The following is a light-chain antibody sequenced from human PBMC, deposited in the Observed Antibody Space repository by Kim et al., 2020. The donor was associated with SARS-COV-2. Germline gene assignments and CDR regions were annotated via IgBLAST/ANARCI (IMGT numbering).Light chain of an antibody. CDR1: QSISNW. CDR2: DVS. CDR3: QQYNSFPYT. V-gene: IGKV1-5*01. Sequence: SASVGDRVTITCRASQSISNWLAWYQQKPGRAPKFLIYDVSSLESGVPSRFSGSGSGTEFTLTISSLQPDDFATYYCQQYNSFPYTFGQGTKVEI. J-gene: IGKJ2*01.